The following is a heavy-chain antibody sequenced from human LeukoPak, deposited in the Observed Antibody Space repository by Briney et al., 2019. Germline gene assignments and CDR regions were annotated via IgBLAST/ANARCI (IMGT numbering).Heavy chain of an antibody. CDR1: GFTFSSYE. Sequence: GGSLRLSCAASGFTFSSYEMNWIRQAPGKGLEWVAYMSSSSSYTKYADSVKGRFTISRDNAKNPLSLQMNSLRAEDTAVYYCARVNSSGLYFFDYWGQGTLVTVSS. D-gene: IGHD6-19*01. V-gene: IGHV3-11*03. CDR3: ARVNSSGLYFFDY. CDR2: MSSSSSYT. J-gene: IGHJ4*02.